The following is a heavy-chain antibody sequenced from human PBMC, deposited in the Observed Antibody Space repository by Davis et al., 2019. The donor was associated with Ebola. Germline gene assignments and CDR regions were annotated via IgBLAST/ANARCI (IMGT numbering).Heavy chain of an antibody. V-gene: IGHV4-34*01. CDR1: GGSFSGYY. J-gene: IGHJ6*02. Sequence: MPGGSLRLSCAVYGGSFSGYYWSWIRQAPGKGLEWIGEINHSGSTNYNPSLKSRVTISVDTSKNQFSLKLSSVTAADTAVYYCARVCRSEGVVVAARGYYYYGMDVWGQGTTVTVSS. D-gene: IGHD2-15*01. CDR2: INHSGST. CDR3: ARVCRSEGVVVAARGYYYYGMDV.